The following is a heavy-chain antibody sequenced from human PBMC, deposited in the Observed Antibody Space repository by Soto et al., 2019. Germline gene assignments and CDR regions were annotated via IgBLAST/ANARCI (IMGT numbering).Heavy chain of an antibody. CDR2: ISYSGST. CDR1: GGSISSGGYY. CDR3: ATDGGLSCGGDCRVDGFDI. V-gene: IGHV4-61*08. Sequence: SETLSLTCTVSGGSISSGGYYWSWIRQHPGKGLEWIGYISYSGSTSYNPSLKSRVTISVDTSKNQFSLNLSSVTAADTAVYYCATDGGLSCGGDCRVDGFDIWGQGTMVTVSS. D-gene: IGHD2-21*02. J-gene: IGHJ3*02.